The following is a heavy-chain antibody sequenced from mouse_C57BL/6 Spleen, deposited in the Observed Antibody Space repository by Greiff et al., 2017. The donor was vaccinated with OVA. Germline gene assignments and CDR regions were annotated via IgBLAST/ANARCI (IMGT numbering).Heavy chain of an antibody. CDR2: ISSGGSYT. CDR3: ASLYYGSSPGYFDV. D-gene: IGHD1-1*01. J-gene: IGHJ1*03. V-gene: IGHV5-6*01. Sequence: EVQVVESGGDLVKPGGSLKLSCAASGFTFSSYGMSWVRQTPDKRLEWVATISSGGSYTYYPDSVKGRFTISRDNAKNTLYLQMSSLKSEDTAMYYCASLYYGSSPGYFDVWGTGTTVTVSS. CDR1: GFTFSSYG.